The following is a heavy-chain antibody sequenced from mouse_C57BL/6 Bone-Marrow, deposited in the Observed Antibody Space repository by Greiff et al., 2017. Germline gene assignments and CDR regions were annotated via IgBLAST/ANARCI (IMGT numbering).Heavy chain of an antibody. CDR1: GFTFSSYG. Sequence: EVKLEESGGDLVKPGGSLKLSCAASGFTFSSYGMSWVRQTPDKRLEWVATISSGGSYTYYPDSVKGRFTISRDNAKNTLYLQMSSLKSEDTAMYYGARRGERIFARDYWGQGTTLTVSS. CDR2: ISSGGSYT. CDR3: ARRGERIFARDY. J-gene: IGHJ2*01. V-gene: IGHV5-6*02.